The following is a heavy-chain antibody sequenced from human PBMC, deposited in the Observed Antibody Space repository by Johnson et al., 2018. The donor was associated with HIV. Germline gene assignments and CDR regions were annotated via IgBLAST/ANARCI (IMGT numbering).Heavy chain of an antibody. CDR1: RFTFSFYA. D-gene: IGHD3-22*01. Sequence: VQLVESGGGVAQPGRSLRLSCAASRFTFSFYAMHWVRQAPGKGLEWVALILYDGSNKYYADSVKGRFTISRDNSKNTLSLQMNSLRAEDTAVYYCARGYYYDSSGSDDAFDIWGQGTMVTVSS. CDR3: ARGYYYDSSGSDDAFDI. V-gene: IGHV3-30-3*01. J-gene: IGHJ3*02. CDR2: ILYDGSNK.